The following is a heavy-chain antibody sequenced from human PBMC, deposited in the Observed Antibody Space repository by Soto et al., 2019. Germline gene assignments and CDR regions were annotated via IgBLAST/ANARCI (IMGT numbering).Heavy chain of an antibody. D-gene: IGHD3-10*01. CDR2: IYYSGST. Sequence: QVQLQESGPGLVKPSQTLSLTCTVSGGSISSGDYYWSWIRQPPGKGLEWIGYIYYSGSTYYNPSLKSRVTISVDTSKNQFSLKLSSVTAADTAVYYCARANYGSGSYYGKLLDYWGQGTLVTVSS. V-gene: IGHV4-30-4*01. J-gene: IGHJ4*02. CDR1: GGSISSGDYY. CDR3: ARANYGSGSYYGKLLDY.